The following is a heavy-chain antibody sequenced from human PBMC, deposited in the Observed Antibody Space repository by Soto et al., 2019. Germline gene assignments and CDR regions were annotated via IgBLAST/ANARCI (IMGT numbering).Heavy chain of an antibody. V-gene: IGHV3-20*04. J-gene: IGHJ4*02. Sequence: GGSLRLPCAASGLTFDDYGMSRVRQAPGKGLEWVSGINWNGGSTGYADSVKGRFTISRDNAKNSLYLQMNSLRAEDTALYYCARARGSGSYANLAYWGQGTLVTVSS. CDR1: GLTFDDYG. D-gene: IGHD3-10*01. CDR3: ARARGSGSYANLAY. CDR2: INWNGGST.